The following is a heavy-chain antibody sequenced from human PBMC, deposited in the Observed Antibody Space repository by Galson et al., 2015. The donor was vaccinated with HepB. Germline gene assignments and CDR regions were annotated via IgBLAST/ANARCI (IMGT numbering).Heavy chain of an antibody. Sequence: MGWISAYNGNTNYAQKLQGRVTMTTDTSTSTAYMELRSLRSDDTAVYYCARAPDSGYDWVFDYWGQGTLVTVSS. D-gene: IGHD5-12*01. CDR3: ARAPDSGYDWVFDY. CDR2: ISAYNGNT. V-gene: IGHV1-18*01. J-gene: IGHJ4*02.